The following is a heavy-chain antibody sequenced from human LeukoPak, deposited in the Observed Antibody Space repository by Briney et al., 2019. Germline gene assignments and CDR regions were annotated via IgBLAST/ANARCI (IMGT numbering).Heavy chain of an antibody. D-gene: IGHD1-14*01. CDR3: AKDRSALTWYYFDY. CDR1: GFTFSTYD. CDR2: ISGSGGNT. Sequence: RGTLRLSCAASGFTFSTYDMSWVRQAPGKGLEWVSSISGSGGNTKYADSVKGRFTISRDNSKNTVYLQMNSLRAEDTAIYYCAKDRSALTWYYFDYWGQGALVTVSS. J-gene: IGHJ4*02. V-gene: IGHV3-23*01.